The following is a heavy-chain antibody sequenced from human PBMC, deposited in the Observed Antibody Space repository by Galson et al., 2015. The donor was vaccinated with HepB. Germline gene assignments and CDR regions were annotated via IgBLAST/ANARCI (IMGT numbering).Heavy chain of an antibody. D-gene: IGHD6-19*01. V-gene: IGHV3-21*01. CDR1: GFTFSSYS. J-gene: IGHJ4*02. Sequence: SLRLSCAASGFTFSSYSMNWVRQAPGKGLEWVSSISSSSSYIYYADSVKGRFTISRDNAKNSLYLQMNSLRAEDTAVYYCASPGIAVAGTGYWGQGTLVTVSS. CDR3: ASPGIAVAGTGY. CDR2: ISSSSSYI.